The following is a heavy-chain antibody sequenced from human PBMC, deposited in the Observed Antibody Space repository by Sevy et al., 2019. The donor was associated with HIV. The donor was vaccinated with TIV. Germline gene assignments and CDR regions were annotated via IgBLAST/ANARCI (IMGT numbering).Heavy chain of an antibody. V-gene: IGHV3-23*01. CDR3: VVGYYGSGWYFDL. D-gene: IGHD3-10*01. J-gene: IGHJ2*01. CDR2: ISGSGGST. Sequence: GGSLRLSCAASGFTFSSYAMSWVRQAPGKGLEWVSAISGSGGSTYYAASVKGRFTISRDNSKNTLYLQMNSLRAEDTAVYYCVVGYYGSGWYFDLWGRGTLLTVSS. CDR1: GFTFSSYA.